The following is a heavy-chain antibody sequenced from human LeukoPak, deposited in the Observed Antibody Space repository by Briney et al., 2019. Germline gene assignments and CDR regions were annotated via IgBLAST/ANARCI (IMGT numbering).Heavy chain of an antibody. CDR2: VYPGDSDT. V-gene: IGHV5-51*01. CDR3: ARPGGSWNHFDY. Sequence: GESLKISCKGSGYSFTNYWIGWVRQMPGKGLEWMGVVYPGDSDTRYSPSFQGQVTFSADKSISTAYLQWSSLTASDTATYYCARPGGSWNHFDYWGQGTLVTVSS. D-gene: IGHD1-1*01. CDR1: GYSFTNYW. J-gene: IGHJ4*02.